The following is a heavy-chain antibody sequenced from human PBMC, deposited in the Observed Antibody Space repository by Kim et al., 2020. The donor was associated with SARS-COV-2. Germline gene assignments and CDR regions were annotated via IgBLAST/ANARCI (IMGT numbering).Heavy chain of an antibody. J-gene: IGHJ6*02. Sequence: YNPSLKSRVTISVDTSTNQFSLKLSSVTAADTAVYYCARMSRYDYYGMDVWGQGTTVTVSS. V-gene: IGHV4-59*01. CDR3: ARMSRYDYYGMDV.